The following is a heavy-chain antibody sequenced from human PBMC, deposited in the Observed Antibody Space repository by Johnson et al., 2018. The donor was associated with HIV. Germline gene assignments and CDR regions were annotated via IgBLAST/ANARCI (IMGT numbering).Heavy chain of an antibody. V-gene: IGHV3-30*03. CDR3: ASDSSSWYWSAFDI. CDR2: ISYDGSNK. CDR1: GFTFSSYG. J-gene: IGHJ3*02. Sequence: QVQLVESGGGVVQPGRSLRLSCAASGFTFSSYGMHWVRQAPGKGLEWVAVISYDGSNKYYADSVKGRFTISRDNSKNTLYLQMNSLRAEDTAVYYCASDSSSWYWSAFDIWGQGTMVTVSS. D-gene: IGHD6-13*01.